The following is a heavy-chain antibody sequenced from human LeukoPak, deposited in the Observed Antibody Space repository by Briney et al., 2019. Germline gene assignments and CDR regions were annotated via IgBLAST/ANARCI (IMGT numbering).Heavy chain of an antibody. D-gene: IGHD2/OR15-2a*01. CDR2: ISGSGGST. CDR3: AKDPLVNSQEYFDY. V-gene: IGHV3-23*01. J-gene: IGHJ4*02. CDR1: GFTFTSYA. Sequence: GSLRLSCAASGFTFTSYAMSWVRQAPGKRLEWVSAISGSGGSTYYAESVKGRFTISRDNSKNTLYLQVNSLRAEDTAVYYCAKDPLVNSQEYFDYWGQGTLVTVSS.